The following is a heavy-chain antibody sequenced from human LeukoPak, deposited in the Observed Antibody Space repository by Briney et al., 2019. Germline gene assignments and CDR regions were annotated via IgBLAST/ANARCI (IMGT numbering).Heavy chain of an antibody. CDR2: IYYSGST. CDR3: ARARLDGPFDP. D-gene: IGHD1-1*01. CDR1: GGSISSYY. J-gene: IGHJ5*02. Sequence: SETLSLTCTVSGGSISSYYWSWIRQPPGKGLEWIGYIYYSGSTNYNPPLKSRVTISVDTSKNQFSLKLSSVTAADTAVYYCARARLDGPFDPWGQGTLVTVSS. V-gene: IGHV4-59*08.